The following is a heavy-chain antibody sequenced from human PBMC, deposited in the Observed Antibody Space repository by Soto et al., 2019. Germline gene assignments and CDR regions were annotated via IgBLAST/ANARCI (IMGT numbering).Heavy chain of an antibody. V-gene: IGHV3-33*01. J-gene: IGHJ4*02. D-gene: IGHD5-12*01. Sequence: QVQLVESGGGVVQPGRSLRLSCAASGFTFSSYGMHWVRQAPGKGLEWVAVIWDDGSNKYYADAVKGRFTIARDTYKHTLYLQMNSLRAEDTAVYYCARKRGWFGCSGYEPSGGRHFDYLGQGTLVTVSS. CDR3: ARKRGWFGCSGYEPSGGRHFDY. CDR2: IWDDGSNK. CDR1: GFTFSSYG.